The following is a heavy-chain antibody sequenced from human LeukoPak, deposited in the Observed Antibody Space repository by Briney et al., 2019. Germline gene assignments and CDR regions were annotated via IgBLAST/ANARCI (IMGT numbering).Heavy chain of an antibody. CDR1: GGYX. Sequence: GGYXWSWIRQHPGXGLEXIGYIYYSGSTYYNPSLKSRVTISVDTSKNQFSLKLSSVTAADTAVYYCARGRGSGSSPPSDYWGQGTLVTVSS. V-gene: IGHV4-31*02. CDR3: ARGRGSGSSPPSDY. J-gene: IGHJ4*02. D-gene: IGHD6-6*01. CDR2: IYYSGST.